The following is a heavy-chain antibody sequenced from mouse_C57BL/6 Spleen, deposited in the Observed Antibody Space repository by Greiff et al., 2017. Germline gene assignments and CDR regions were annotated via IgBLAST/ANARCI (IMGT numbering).Heavy chain of an antibody. V-gene: IGHV5-4*03. CDR2: ISDGGSYT. CDR3: ASDRGAYDYAFDY. J-gene: IGHJ2*01. D-gene: IGHD2-4*01. CDR1: GFTFSSYA. Sequence: EVKLVESGGGLVKPGGSLKLSCAASGFTFSSYAMSWVRQTPEKRLEWVATISDGGSYTYYPDNVKGRFTISRDNAKNNLYLQMSHLKSEDTAMYYCASDRGAYDYAFDYWGQGTTLTVSS.